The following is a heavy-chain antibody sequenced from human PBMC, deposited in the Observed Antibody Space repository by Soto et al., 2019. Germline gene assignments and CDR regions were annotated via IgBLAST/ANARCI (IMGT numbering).Heavy chain of an antibody. D-gene: IGHD1-26*01. J-gene: IGHJ4*02. V-gene: IGHV1-69*01. CDR2: IIPIFGTA. CDR1: GGTFSSYA. CDR3: ARDSVIVGATLSFDY. Sequence: QVQLVQSGAEVKKPGSSVKVSCKASGGTFSSYAISWVRQAPGQGLEWMGGIIPIFGTANYAQKFQGRVTITADESTSPAYMELSSLRSEATAVYYCARDSVIVGATLSFDYWGQGTLVTVSS.